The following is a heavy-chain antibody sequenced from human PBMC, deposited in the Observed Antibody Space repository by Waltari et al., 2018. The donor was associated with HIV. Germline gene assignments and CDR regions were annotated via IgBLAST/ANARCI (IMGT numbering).Heavy chain of an antibody. CDR3: ARRIYSYGFDAFDI. J-gene: IGHJ3*02. V-gene: IGHV3-7*01. Sequence: EVQLVESGGGLVQPGGSLRLSCAASGFTFSSYWMSWVRQAPGKVLEWVANIKQDGSEKYYVDSVKGRFTISRDNAKNSLYLQMNSLRAEDTTVYYCARRIYSYGFDAFDIWGQGTMVTVSS. D-gene: IGHD5-18*01. CDR2: IKQDGSEK. CDR1: GFTFSSYW.